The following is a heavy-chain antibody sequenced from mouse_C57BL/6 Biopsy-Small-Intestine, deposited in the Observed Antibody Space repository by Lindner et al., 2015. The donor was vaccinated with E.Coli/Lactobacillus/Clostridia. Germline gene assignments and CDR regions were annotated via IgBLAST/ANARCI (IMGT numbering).Heavy chain of an antibody. CDR2: ISSGSSTI. CDR3: ARDYLSWFAY. CDR1: GFTFSDYG. Sequence: VQLQESGGGLVKPGGSLKLSCAASGFTFSDYGMHWVRQAPEKGLEWVAYISSGSSTIHYADTVKGRFTISRDNAKNTLFLQMTSLRSEDTAMYYCARDYLSWFAYWGQGTLVTVSA. D-gene: IGHD5-5*01. J-gene: IGHJ3*01. V-gene: IGHV5-17*01.